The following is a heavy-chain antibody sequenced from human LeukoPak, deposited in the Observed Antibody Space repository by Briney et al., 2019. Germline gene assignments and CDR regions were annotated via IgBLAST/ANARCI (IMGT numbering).Heavy chain of an antibody. D-gene: IGHD1-14*01. CDR1: GGSLSSYY. Sequence: SETLSLTCTVSGGSLSSYYWSWIRQPAGKGLEWICRFHTSGRTTYNPSLKSRVAMSLDTSKSQLSLQVTSVTAADTAVYFCARDHGVEDRNQYFYYYGTDVWGQGTTVTVS. J-gene: IGHJ6*02. CDR3: ARDHGVEDRNQYFYYYGTDV. V-gene: IGHV4-4*07. CDR2: FHTSGRT.